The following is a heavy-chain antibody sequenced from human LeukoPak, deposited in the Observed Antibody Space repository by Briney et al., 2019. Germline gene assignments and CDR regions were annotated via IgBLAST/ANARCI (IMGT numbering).Heavy chain of an antibody. V-gene: IGHV4-61*08. Sequence: SETLSLTCTVSGGSISSGGYYWSWIRQHPGKGLEWIGYIYYSGSTNYNPSLKSRVTISVDTSKNQFSLKLSSVTAADTAVYYCARARSEYQLLLGERYNWFDPWGQGTLVTVSS. D-gene: IGHD2-2*01. CDR2: IYYSGST. CDR1: GGSISSGGYY. CDR3: ARARSEYQLLLGERYNWFDP. J-gene: IGHJ5*02.